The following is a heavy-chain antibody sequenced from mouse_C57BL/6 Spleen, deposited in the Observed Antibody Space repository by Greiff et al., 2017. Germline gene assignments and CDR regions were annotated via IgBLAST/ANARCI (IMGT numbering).Heavy chain of an antibody. V-gene: IGHV5-4*01. D-gene: IGHD2-4*01. J-gene: IGHJ4*01. CDR3: ARDRGDYDAGDYYAMDY. CDR1: GFTFSSYA. CDR2: ISDGGSYT. Sequence: EVKLVESGGGLVKPGGSLKLSCAASGFTFSSYAMSWVRQTPEKRLEWVATISDGGSYTYYPDNVKGRFTISRDNAKNNLYLQMSHLKSEDTAMYYCARDRGDYDAGDYYAMDYWGQGTSVTVSS.